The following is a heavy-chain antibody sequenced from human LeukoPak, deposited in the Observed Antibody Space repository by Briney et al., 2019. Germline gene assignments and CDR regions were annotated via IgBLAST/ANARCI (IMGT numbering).Heavy chain of an antibody. J-gene: IGHJ4*02. D-gene: IGHD1-26*01. CDR1: GFTFSSYA. CDR2: ISVSGGGT. Sequence: GGSLRLSCAASGFTFSSYAMSWVRQAPGKGLEWVSSISVSGGGTYYADSVKGRFTISRDNSKNTLYLQMNSLSAEDTAVYYCARRGIVLGAAPVLKYSFDYWGQGNLGSVSS. V-gene: IGHV3-23*01. CDR3: ARRGIVLGAAPVLKYSFDY.